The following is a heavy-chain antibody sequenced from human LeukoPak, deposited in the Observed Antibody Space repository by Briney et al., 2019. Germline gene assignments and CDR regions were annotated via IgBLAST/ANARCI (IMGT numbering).Heavy chain of an antibody. CDR3: AGGLKLLLYYYMDV. CDR1: GGSFSGYY. Sequence: PSETLSLTCAVYGGSFSGYYWSWIRQPPGKGLEWIGEINHSGSTNYNPSLKSRVTISVDTSKNQFSLKLSSVTAADTAVYYCAGGLKLLLYYYMDVWGKGATVTVSS. J-gene: IGHJ6*03. CDR2: INHSGST. D-gene: IGHD2-15*01. V-gene: IGHV4-34*01.